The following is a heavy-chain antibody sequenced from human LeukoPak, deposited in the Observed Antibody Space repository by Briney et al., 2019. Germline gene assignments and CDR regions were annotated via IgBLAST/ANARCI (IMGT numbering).Heavy chain of an antibody. Sequence: SETLSLTCTVSGGSVSSGSYYWSWIRQPPGKGLEWIGYIYYSGSTNYNPSLKSRVTISVDTSKNQFSLKLSSVTAADTAVHYCARGGYSGYEGGFDYWGQGTLVTVSS. D-gene: IGHD5-12*01. CDR3: ARGGYSGYEGGFDY. CDR2: IYYSGST. V-gene: IGHV4-61*01. J-gene: IGHJ4*02. CDR1: GGSVSSGSYY.